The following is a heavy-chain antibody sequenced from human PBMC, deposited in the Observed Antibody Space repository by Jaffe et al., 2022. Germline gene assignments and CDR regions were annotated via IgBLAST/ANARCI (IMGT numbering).Heavy chain of an antibody. CDR1: GFSLSTSGMC. Sequence: QVTLRESGPALVKPTQTLTLTCTFSGFSLSTSGMCVSWVRQPPGKALEWLALIDWDDDKYYSTSLKTRLTISKDTSKNQVVLTMTNMDPVDTATYYCARIYGSGTVWEYAFDIWGQGTMVTVSS. CDR3: ARIYGSGTVWEYAFDI. V-gene: IGHV2-70*20. D-gene: IGHD3-10*01. J-gene: IGHJ3*02. CDR2: IDWDDDK.